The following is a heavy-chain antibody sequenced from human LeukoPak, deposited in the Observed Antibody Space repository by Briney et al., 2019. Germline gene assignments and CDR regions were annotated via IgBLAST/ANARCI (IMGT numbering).Heavy chain of an antibody. CDR2: INTNTGNP. V-gene: IGHV7-4-1*01. CDR3: AREDGIAVAGTDAFDI. D-gene: IGHD6-19*01. Sequence: ASVKVSCKASGYTFTSYAMNWVRQAPGQGFEWMGWINTNTGNPTYAQGFTGRFVFSLDTSVSTAYLQICSLKAEDTAVYYCAREDGIAVAGTDAFDIWGQGTMVTVSS. CDR1: GYTFTSYA. J-gene: IGHJ3*02.